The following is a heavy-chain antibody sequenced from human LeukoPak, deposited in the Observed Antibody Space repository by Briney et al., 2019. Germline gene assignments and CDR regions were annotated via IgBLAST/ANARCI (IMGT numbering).Heavy chain of an antibody. CDR2: INWNGGST. J-gene: IGHJ4*02. V-gene: IGHV3-20*04. Sequence: PGGSLRLSCAASGFTFDDYGMSWVRQAPGKGLEWVSGINWNGGSTGYADSVKGRFTISRDNAENSLYLQMNSLRAEDTALYYCARATYYYDSSGYYPFDYWGQGTLVTVSS. D-gene: IGHD3-22*01. CDR3: ARATYYYDSSGYYPFDY. CDR1: GFTFDDYG.